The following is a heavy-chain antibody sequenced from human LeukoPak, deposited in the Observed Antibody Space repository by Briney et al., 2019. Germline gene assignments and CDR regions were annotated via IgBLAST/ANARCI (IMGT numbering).Heavy chain of an antibody. J-gene: IGHJ4*02. V-gene: IGHV3-30*18. Sequence: GGSLRLSCAASGFTFSSYGMSWVRQAPGKGLEWVAVISYDGSNKYYADSVKGRFTISRDNSKNTLYLQMNSLRAEDTAVYYCGKDRGAKAHRTLTYGGKETLFTVSS. CDR1: GFTFSSYG. D-gene: IGHD1-14*01. CDR3: GKDRGAKAHRTLTY. CDR2: ISYDGSNK.